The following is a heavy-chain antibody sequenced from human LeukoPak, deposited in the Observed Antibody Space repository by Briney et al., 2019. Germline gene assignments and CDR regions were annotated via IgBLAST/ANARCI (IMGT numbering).Heavy chain of an antibody. CDR1: GFTFSSYG. CDR3: AKEKGELLWFGELNY. J-gene: IGHJ4*02. Sequence: PGGSLRLSCAASGFTFSSYGMRWVRQAPGKGLEWVAVISYDRSNKYYADSVKGRFTISRDNSKNTLYLQMNSLRAEDTAVYYCAKEKGELLWFGELNYWGQGTLVTVSS. CDR2: ISYDRSNK. D-gene: IGHD3-10*01. V-gene: IGHV3-30*18.